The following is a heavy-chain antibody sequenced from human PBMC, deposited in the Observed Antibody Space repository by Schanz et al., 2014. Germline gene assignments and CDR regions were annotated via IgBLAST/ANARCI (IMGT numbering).Heavy chain of an antibody. J-gene: IGHJ4*02. CDR2: ISGSSRTI. Sequence: EVQLVESGGGLIQPGGSLRLSCAASGFGFSSYSMNWVRQAPGKGLEWVSYISGSSRTIYYADSMKGRFTVSRDNAENTLYRQMNSLGAEDTGLYFGARGGSGSHYHLDYWGQGTLXTVSS. CDR1: GFGFSSYS. CDR3: ARGGSGSHYHLDY. D-gene: IGHD1-26*01. V-gene: IGHV3-48*01.